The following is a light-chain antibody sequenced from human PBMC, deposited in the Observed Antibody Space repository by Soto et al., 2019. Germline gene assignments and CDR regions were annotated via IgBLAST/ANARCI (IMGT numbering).Light chain of an antibody. CDR1: SGDVAIYDL. CDR2: EVT. V-gene: IGLV2-23*02. CDR3: SSYAGTVTLV. Sequence: QSVLTQPASVSGSPGQSITISCTGTSGDVAIYDLVSWYQQYPGKAPQLIIYEVTKRPSGVSNRFSGSKSGNTASLTISGLQAEDEGDYYCSSYAGTVTLVFGGGTKLTGL. J-gene: IGLJ3*02.